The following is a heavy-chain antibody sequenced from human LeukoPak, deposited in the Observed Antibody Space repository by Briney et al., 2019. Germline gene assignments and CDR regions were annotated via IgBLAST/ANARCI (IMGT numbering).Heavy chain of an antibody. CDR1: GGTFSSYA. D-gene: IGHD3-10*01. CDR3: ASMVWEPHYYYYYYMDV. V-gene: IGHV1-69*05. J-gene: IGHJ6*03. Sequence: SSVKVSCKASGGTFSSYAISWVRQAPGQGLEWMGGIIPIFGTANYAQKFQGRVTITTDESTSTAYMELSSLRSEDTAVYYCASMVWEPHYYYYYYMDVWGKGTTVTVSS. CDR2: IIPIFGTA.